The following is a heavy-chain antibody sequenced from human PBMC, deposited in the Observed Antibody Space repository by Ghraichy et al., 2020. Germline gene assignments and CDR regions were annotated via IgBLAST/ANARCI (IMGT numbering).Heavy chain of an antibody. CDR2: INPNSGGT. CDR3: ARELVEGSYYFDY. J-gene: IGHJ4*02. CDR1: GYTFTGYY. Sequence: ASVKVSCKASGYTFTGYYMHWVRQAPGQGLEWKGWINPNSGGTNYAQKFQGRVTMTRDTSISTAYMELSRLRSDDTAVYYCARELVEGSYYFDYWGQGTLVTVSS. D-gene: IGHD6-6*01. V-gene: IGHV1-2*02.